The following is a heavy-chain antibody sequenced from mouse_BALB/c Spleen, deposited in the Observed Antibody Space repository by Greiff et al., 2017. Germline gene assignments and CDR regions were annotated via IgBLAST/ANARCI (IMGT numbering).Heavy chain of an antibody. V-gene: IGHV1-18*01. D-gene: IGHD2-1*01. J-gene: IGHJ3*01. CDR1: GYTFTDYN. Sequence: EVQVVESGPELVKPGASVKIPCKASGYTFTDYNMDWVKQSHGKSLEWIGDINPNNGGTIYNQKFKGKATLTVDKSSSTAYMELRSLTSEDTAVYYCARSPYGNWGQGTLVTVSA. CDR3: ARSPYGN. CDR2: INPNNGGT.